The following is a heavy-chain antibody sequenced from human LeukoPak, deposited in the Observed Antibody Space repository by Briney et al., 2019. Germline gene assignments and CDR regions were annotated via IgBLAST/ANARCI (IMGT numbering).Heavy chain of an antibody. CDR3: ARVRYYYDSSGYYFPDY. V-gene: IGHV1-8*01. CDR1: GYTFTSYD. J-gene: IGHJ4*02. Sequence: ASVKVPCKASGYTFTSYDINWVRQATGQGLEWMGWMNPNSGNTGYAQKFQGRVTMTRNTSISTAYMELSSLRSEDTAVYYCARVRYYYDSSGYYFPDYWGQGTLVPSPQ. D-gene: IGHD3-22*01. CDR2: MNPNSGNT.